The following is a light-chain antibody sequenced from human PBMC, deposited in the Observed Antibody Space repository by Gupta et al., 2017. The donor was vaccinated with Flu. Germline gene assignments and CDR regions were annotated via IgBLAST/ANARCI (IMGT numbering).Light chain of an antibody. Sequence: SNIGSNYVYWFHQLSGTAPKLRIHRSIQRPSGVPDRFSASKSGTSASLASSGLRSEDEADYYCAAWDDSLRGWVFGGGTRLTV. V-gene: IGLV1-47*01. CDR3: AAWDDSLRGWV. J-gene: IGLJ3*02. CDR1: SNIGSNY. CDR2: RSI.